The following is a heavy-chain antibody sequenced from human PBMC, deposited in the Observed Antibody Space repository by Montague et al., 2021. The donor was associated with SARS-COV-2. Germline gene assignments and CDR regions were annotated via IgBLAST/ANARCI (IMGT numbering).Heavy chain of an antibody. V-gene: IGHV4-34*01. J-gene: IGHJ2*01. Sequence: SETLSLTCAISGGSFSNYYWSWIRQPPGKGLEWIGEVNQSGTTIYNPSVKSGVTISEDTSKNQFYLRLNSVTAADTAVYYCARGAPTISMILVVMTGAGWYFDLWGRGTLVTVSS. CDR1: GGSFSNYY. D-gene: IGHD3-22*01. CDR3: ARGAPTISMILVVMTGAGWYFDL. CDR2: VNQSGTT.